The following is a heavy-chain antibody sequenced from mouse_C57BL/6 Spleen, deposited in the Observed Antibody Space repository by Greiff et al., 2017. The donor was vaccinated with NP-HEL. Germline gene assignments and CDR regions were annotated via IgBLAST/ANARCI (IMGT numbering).Heavy chain of an antibody. J-gene: IGHJ4*01. CDR3: ERDEGFITGAMDY. Sequence: EVQGVESGGGLVKPGGSLKLSCAASGFTFSSYAMSWVRQTPEKRLEWVATISDGGSYTYYPDNVKGRFTISRDNAKNNLYLQMSHLKSEDTAMYYWERDEGFITGAMDYWGQGTSVTVSS. D-gene: IGHD1-1*01. CDR2: ISDGGSYT. CDR1: GFTFSSYA. V-gene: IGHV5-4*01.